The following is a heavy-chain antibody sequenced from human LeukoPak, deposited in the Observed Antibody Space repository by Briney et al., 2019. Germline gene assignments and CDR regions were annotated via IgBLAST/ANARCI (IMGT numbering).Heavy chain of an antibody. Sequence: SETLSLTCTVSGDSISSSSYYWGWIRQPPGKGLEWIGSIYYSGTTYYNPSLKSRVTISADTSKNQFSLKLSSVTAADTAVYYCAREFRKGWDWFDPWGQGTLVTVSS. D-gene: IGHD1-26*01. CDR2: IYYSGTT. CDR1: GDSISSSSYY. V-gene: IGHV4-39*07. J-gene: IGHJ5*02. CDR3: AREFRKGWDWFDP.